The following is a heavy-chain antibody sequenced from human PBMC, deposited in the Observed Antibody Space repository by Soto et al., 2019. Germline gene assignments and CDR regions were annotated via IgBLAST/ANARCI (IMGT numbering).Heavy chain of an antibody. Sequence: SGTLSLTCAVSGGTISSGGYSWSWIRKPPGKGLEWIGYIYHSGSTYYNPSLKSRVTISGDRSKNQFSLRLSSVTAADRAVYYSARDRVYYDSCAAFDIWGQGTMVTVSS. CDR1: GGTISSGGYS. V-gene: IGHV4-30-2*01. CDR2: IYHSGST. CDR3: ARDRVYYDSCAAFDI. J-gene: IGHJ3*02. D-gene: IGHD3-22*01.